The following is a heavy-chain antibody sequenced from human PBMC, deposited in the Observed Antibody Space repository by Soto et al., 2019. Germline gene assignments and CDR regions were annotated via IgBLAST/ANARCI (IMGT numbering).Heavy chain of an antibody. Sequence: QVQLVESGGGVVQPGRSLRLSCAASGFTFSSYAMHWVRQAPGKGLEWVAVISCDGSNKYYADSVKGRFTISRDNSKNTLYLQMNSLRAEDTAVYYCARAVGTARPNFDYWGQGTLVTVSS. J-gene: IGHJ4*02. CDR1: GFTFSSYA. CDR3: ARAVGTARPNFDY. CDR2: ISCDGSNK. D-gene: IGHD6-6*01. V-gene: IGHV3-30-3*01.